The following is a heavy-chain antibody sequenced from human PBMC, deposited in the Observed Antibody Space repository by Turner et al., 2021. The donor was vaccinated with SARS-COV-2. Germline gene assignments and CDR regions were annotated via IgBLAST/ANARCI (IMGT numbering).Heavy chain of an antibody. Sequence: EVQLVESGGGLVQPGWFLRLSCAASGFTFSSYWMIWVRPGPGKGLEWVANIKQDGSEKYYGDSVKGRFTISRDNAKNSLYLQMNSLRAEDTAVYYCARLHTSSWYFDYWGQGTLVTVSS. CDR3: ARLHTSSWYFDY. V-gene: IGHV3-7*03. CDR2: IKQDGSEK. D-gene: IGHD6-13*01. CDR1: GFTFSSYW. J-gene: IGHJ4*02.